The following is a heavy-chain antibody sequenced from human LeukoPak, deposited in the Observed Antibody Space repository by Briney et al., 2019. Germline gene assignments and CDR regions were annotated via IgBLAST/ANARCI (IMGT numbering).Heavy chain of an antibody. CDR2: ISGSGGST. J-gene: IGHJ3*02. D-gene: IGHD3-22*01. CDR1: GLTFSSYA. Sequence: GGPLRLSCAASGLTFSSYAMSWFRQAPGKGLKWASAISGSGGSTYYADSVKGRFTISRDNAKNSLYLQMNSLRAEDTAVYYCARDVDYYDSSGPGAFDIWGQGTMVTVSS. CDR3: ARDVDYYDSSGPGAFDI. V-gene: IGHV3-23*01.